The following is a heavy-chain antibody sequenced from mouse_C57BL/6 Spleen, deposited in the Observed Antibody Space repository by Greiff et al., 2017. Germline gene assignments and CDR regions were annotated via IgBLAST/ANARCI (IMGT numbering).Heavy chain of an antibody. J-gene: IGHJ3*01. Sequence: EVQVVESGPGLVKPSQSLSLTCSVTGYSITSGYYWNWIRQFPGNKLEWMGYISYDGSNNYNPSLKNRISITRDTSKNQFFLKLNSVTTEDTATYYCARDGDYGYDEGLAYWGQGTLVTVSA. CDR3: ARDGDYGYDEGLAY. D-gene: IGHD2-2*01. V-gene: IGHV3-6*01. CDR2: ISYDGSN. CDR1: GYSITSGYY.